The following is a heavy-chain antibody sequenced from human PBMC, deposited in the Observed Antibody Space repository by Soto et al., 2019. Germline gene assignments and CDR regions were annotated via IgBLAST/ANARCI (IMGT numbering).Heavy chain of an antibody. D-gene: IGHD2-15*01. Sequence: QVQLVQSGAEVKKPGSSVKVSCKASGGTFSSYAISWVRQAPGQGPEWMGGIIAIFGTANYAQKFQGRVTITADESTSTADMELSALRSEDTVVCYCARGTKLGYCSGGSCPPLDYWGQGTLVTVSS. CDR1: GGTFSSYA. J-gene: IGHJ4*02. CDR2: IIAIFGTA. V-gene: IGHV1-69*01. CDR3: ARGTKLGYCSGGSCPPLDY.